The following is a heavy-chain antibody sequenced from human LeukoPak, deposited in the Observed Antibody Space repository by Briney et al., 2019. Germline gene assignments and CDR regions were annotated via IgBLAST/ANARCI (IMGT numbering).Heavy chain of an antibody. CDR1: GGPISSSSYY. CDR2: IYYSGST. CDR3: ARRMPYCSSTSCHRYYFDY. J-gene: IGHJ4*02. V-gene: IGHV4-39*01. Sequence: PSETLSLTCTVSGGPISSSSYYWGWIRQPPGKGLEWIGSIYYSGSTYYNPSLKSRVTISVDTSKNQFSLKLSSVTAADTAVYYCARRMPYCSSTSCHRYYFDYWGQGTLVTVSS. D-gene: IGHD2-2*01.